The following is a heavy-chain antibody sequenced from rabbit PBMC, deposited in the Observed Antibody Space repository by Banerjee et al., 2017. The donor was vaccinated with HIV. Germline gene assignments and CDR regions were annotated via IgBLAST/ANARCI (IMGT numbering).Heavy chain of an antibody. CDR3: AREEYVGYGYANL. Sequence: QLEESGGDLVKPGASLTLTCTASGFTLSSSYWICWIRQAPGKGLEWIACIDAGSNGNTYYASWAKGRFTVSKTSSTTVTLQMTSLTAADTATYFCAREEYVGYGYANLWGPGTLVTVS. CDR1: GFTLSSSYW. V-gene: IGHV1S45*01. CDR2: IDAGSNGNT. J-gene: IGHJ4*01. D-gene: IGHD6-1*01.